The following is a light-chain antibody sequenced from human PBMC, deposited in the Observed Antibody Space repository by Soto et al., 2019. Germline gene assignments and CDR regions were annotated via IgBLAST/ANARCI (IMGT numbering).Light chain of an antibody. Sequence: QSVLTQPHSVSGSPGQSVTISCTGTSSDIGNYNYVSWYQQYPGKAPKLIIYDVSKRPSGIPDRFFGSKFGNTASLTISGLQAEDEADYYCCSYAGSFIFVFGTGTKVTVL. V-gene: IGLV2-11*01. J-gene: IGLJ1*01. CDR1: SSDIGNYNY. CDR2: DVS. CDR3: CSYAGSFIFV.